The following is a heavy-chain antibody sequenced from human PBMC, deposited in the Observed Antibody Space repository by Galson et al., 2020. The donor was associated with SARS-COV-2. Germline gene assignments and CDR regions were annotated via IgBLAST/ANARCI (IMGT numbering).Heavy chain of an antibody. J-gene: IGHJ6*02. D-gene: IGHD6-19*01. CDR2: ISAYNGNT. CDR3: ARDRSVAGNNYYYYGMDV. CDR1: GYTFTSYG. V-gene: IGHV1-18*01. Sequence: ASVKVSCKASGYTFTSYGISWVRQAPGQGLEWMGWISAYNGNTNYAQKLQGRVTMTTDTSTSTAYMELRSLRSDDTAVYYCARDRSVAGNNYYYYGMDVWGQGTTVTVSS.